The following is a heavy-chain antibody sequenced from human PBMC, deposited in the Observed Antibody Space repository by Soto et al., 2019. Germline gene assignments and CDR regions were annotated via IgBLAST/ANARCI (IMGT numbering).Heavy chain of an antibody. CDR1: GGSINSGGYY. CDR2: IYYSGST. Sequence: TVSGGSINSGGYYWSWIRQHPGKGLEWIGYIYYSGSTYYNPSLKSRVTISIDTSKNQFSLKLSSVTAAGTAVYYCARAQTIFGIITVFDYWGQGTLVTVSS. V-gene: IGHV4-31*03. J-gene: IGHJ4*02. CDR3: ARAQTIFGIITVFDY. D-gene: IGHD3-3*01.